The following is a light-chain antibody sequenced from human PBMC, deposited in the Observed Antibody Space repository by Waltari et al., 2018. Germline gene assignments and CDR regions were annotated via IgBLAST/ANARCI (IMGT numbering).Light chain of an antibody. V-gene: IGLV2-23*02. CDR3: CSYAGSRIVV. CDR2: EVT. J-gene: IGLJ2*01. CDR1: SSDVGNYNL. Sequence: QSALTQPASVSGSPGQSITISCTGTSSDVGNYNLVSWYQHHPGKVPKLMIYEVTKRHSGISKRFSGSKSGNTASLTISGLQAEDEGDYYCCSYAGSRIVVFGGGTKMTVL.